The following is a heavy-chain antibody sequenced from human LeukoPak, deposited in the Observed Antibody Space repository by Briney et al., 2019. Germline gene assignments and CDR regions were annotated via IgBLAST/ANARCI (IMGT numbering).Heavy chain of an antibody. CDR1: GFNFNNYA. V-gene: IGHV3-23*01. J-gene: IGHJ4*02. D-gene: IGHD2-21*02. CDR3: TNCARAGGYCYYDY. CDR2: ISGSGDAT. Sequence: GGSLRLSCAASGFNFNNYAMSWVRQAPGKGLEWVSAISGSGDATYYADSVKGRFTISRDNSKNTLYLQVISLRAEDTAVYYCTNCARAGGYCYYDYWGQGTLVTVSS.